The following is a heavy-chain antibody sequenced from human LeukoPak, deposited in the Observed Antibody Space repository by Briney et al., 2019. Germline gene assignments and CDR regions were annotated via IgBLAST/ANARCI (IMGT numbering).Heavy chain of an antibody. CDR1: EYTFTSYY. V-gene: IGHV1-46*01. Sequence: ASVKVSCKASEYTFTSYYMHRVRQAPGQGLEWMGIINPSGASTNYAQKFQGRVTMTRDTSTSTVYMELSSLRSEDTAVYYCATRNAMDYDFWSGPTDYWGQGTLVTVSS. J-gene: IGHJ4*02. CDR3: ATRNAMDYDFWSGPTDY. CDR2: INPSGAST. D-gene: IGHD3-3*01.